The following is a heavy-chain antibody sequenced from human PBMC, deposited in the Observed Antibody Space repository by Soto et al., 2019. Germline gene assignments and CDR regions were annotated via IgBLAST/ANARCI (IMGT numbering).Heavy chain of an antibody. D-gene: IGHD2-8*01. Sequence: ASVKVSCKASGYSFTDYHIHWVRQAPGQGLEWLGRINPKSGGTSTAQKFQGWVTTTTDTSISTASMELTRLTSDDTAIYYCARGDSTDCSNGVCSFFYDHDMDVWGQGTTVTVSS. CDR1: GYSFTDYH. J-gene: IGHJ6*02. CDR3: ARGDSTDCSNGVCSFFYDHDMDV. CDR2: INPKSGGT. V-gene: IGHV1-2*04.